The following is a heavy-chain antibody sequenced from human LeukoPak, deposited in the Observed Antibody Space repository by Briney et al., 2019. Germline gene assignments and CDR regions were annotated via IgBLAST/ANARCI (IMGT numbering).Heavy chain of an antibody. CDR1: GYTFTNHA. Sequence: ASVKVSCKASGYTFTNHAIHWVRQAPGQRLEGMGWINAGNGDTRYSQKFQGRGPITRDTSSTTAYMELSSLRSEDTAVYFCARAGLWFADSYHFDYWGQGTLVTVSS. V-gene: IGHV1-3*01. D-gene: IGHD3-10*01. CDR3: ARAGLWFADSYHFDY. J-gene: IGHJ4*02. CDR2: INAGNGDT.